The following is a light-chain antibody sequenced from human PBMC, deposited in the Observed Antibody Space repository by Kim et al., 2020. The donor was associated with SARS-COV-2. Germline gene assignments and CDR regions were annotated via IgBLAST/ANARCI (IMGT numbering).Light chain of an antibody. CDR2: EDD. CDR3: QSYNRDNVL. CDR1: SGSIDDNY. Sequence: NFMLTQPHSVSESPGKTVTISCTRSSGSIDDNYVQWYQQRPGGVPTAVIYEDDQRPSGVSDRFSGSIDNSSNSASLTISGLRTEDEADYYCQSYNRDNVLFGGGIKVTVL. V-gene: IGLV6-57*04. J-gene: IGLJ2*01.